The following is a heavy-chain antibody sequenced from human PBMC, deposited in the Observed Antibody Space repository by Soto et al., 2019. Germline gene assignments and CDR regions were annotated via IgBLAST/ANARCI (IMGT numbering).Heavy chain of an antibody. CDR3: ARVTVTTSFDY. CDR2: IYYSGST. Sequence: SETLSLTCTVSGGSISSYYWSWIRQPPGKGLEWIGYIYYSGSTNYNPSLKSRVTISVDTSKNQFSLKLSSVTAADTAVYYCARVTVTTSFDYWGQGTLVTVSS. V-gene: IGHV4-59*01. CDR1: GGSISSYY. D-gene: IGHD4-17*01. J-gene: IGHJ4*02.